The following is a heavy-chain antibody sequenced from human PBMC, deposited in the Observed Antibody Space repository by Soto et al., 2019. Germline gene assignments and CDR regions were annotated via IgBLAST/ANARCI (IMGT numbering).Heavy chain of an antibody. D-gene: IGHD3-10*01. V-gene: IGHV4-59*08. J-gene: IGHJ4*02. CDR1: GGSISSYY. CDR2: IYYSGST. CDR3: ARHQHYGSGSYKNFDY. Sequence: PSETLSLTCTVSGGSISSYYWSWIRQPPGKGLEWIGYIYYSGSTNYNPSLKSRVTISVDTSKIQFSLKLSSVTAADTAVYYCARHQHYGSGSYKNFDYWGQGTLVTVSS.